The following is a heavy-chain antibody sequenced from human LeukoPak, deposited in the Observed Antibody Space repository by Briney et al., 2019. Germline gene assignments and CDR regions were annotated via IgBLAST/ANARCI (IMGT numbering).Heavy chain of an antibody. CDR1: GFTFSSYW. Sequence: GGSLRLSCAASGFTFSSYWMHWVRQAPGKGLVWVSRINSDGSSTSYADSVKGRFTISRDNSKNTLYLQMGSLRAEDMAVYYCAAGYCSGGSCYSGLFDPWGQGTLVTVSS. D-gene: IGHD2-15*01. CDR2: INSDGSST. V-gene: IGHV3-74*01. CDR3: AAGYCSGGSCYSGLFDP. J-gene: IGHJ5*02.